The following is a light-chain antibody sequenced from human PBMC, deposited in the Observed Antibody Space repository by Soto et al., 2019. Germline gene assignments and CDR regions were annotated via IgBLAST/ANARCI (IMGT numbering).Light chain of an antibody. CDR2: GAS. CDR3: QQYVDSPLT. CDR1: QSVGSSY. Sequence: EIVLTQSPGTLSLSPGERATLSCRASQSVGSSYFAWYQQKPGQAPRLLIYGASNRATGIPDRFSGSGSGTDFTLTISRLEPEDFAVYYCQQYVDSPLTFGGGTEVEI. V-gene: IGKV3-20*01. J-gene: IGKJ4*01.